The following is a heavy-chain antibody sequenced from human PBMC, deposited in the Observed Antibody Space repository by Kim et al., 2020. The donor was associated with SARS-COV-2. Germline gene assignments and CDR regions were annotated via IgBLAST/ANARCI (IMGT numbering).Heavy chain of an antibody. J-gene: IGHJ6*02. V-gene: IGHV3-53*01. CDR3: ARGGGDYYYGMDV. Sequence: SADSVKRHFTNSRDNSKNTLYLQMNSLRAEDTAVYYCARGGGDYYYGMDVWGQGTTVTVSS. D-gene: IGHD4-17*01.